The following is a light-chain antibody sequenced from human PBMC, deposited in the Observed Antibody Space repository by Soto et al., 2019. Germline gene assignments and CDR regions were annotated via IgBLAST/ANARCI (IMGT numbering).Light chain of an antibody. CDR3: SSYTSSKEV. Sequence: QSVLTQPASVSGSPGQSITISCTGTSSDVGGYNYVSWYQQHPGKAPKLMIYEVSNRPSGVSNRFSGSKSGNTASLTISGLQAEDEADYYCSSYTSSKEVFGGGTKLTV. J-gene: IGLJ2*01. CDR2: EVS. CDR1: SSDVGGYNY. V-gene: IGLV2-14*01.